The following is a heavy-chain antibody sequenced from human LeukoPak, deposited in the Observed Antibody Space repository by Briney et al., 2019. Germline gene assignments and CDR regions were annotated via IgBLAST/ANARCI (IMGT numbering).Heavy chain of an antibody. J-gene: IGHJ4*02. D-gene: IGHD6-13*01. Sequence: GGSLRLSCAASGFTFSSHDMDWVRRAPGKGLEWISHITTSSDDTHYADSVKGRFIISRDNVKDSLYLQMNSLRAEDTAVYYCVRDMTARSWHAFDSWGRGTLVTVSS. CDR1: GFTFSSHD. V-gene: IGHV3-48*03. CDR2: ITTSSDDT. CDR3: VRDMTARSWHAFDS.